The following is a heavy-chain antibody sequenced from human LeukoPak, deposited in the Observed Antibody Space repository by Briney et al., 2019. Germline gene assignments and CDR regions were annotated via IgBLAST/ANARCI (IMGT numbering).Heavy chain of an antibody. Sequence: GGSLRLSCAASGFTFSDYYMSWIRQAPGKGLGWVSYIGSSSSYTNYADSVKGRFTISRDNAKNSLYLQMNSLRAEDTAVYYCAAGSQTPNAFDIWGQGTMVTVSS. CDR3: AAGSQTPNAFDI. CDR1: GFTFSDYY. D-gene: IGHD3-10*01. J-gene: IGHJ3*02. CDR2: IGSSSSYT. V-gene: IGHV3-11*06.